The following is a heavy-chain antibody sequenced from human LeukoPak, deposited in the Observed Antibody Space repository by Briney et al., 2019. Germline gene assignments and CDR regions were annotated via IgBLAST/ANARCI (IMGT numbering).Heavy chain of an antibody. CDR3: ARLRAFSYGHLDY. Sequence: SETLSLTCTVSGDSITRSDYHWGWIRQPPGKGLEWIGGMRYSGTTSYNASLESRVTISVDTSNNQFSLKMISVTAADTAVYYCARLRAFSYGHLDYWGQGILVTVSS. CDR2: MRYSGTT. CDR1: GDSITRSDYH. J-gene: IGHJ4*02. V-gene: IGHV4-39*01. D-gene: IGHD5-18*01.